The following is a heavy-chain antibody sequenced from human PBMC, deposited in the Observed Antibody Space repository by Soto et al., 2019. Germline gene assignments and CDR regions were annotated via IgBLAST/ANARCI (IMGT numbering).Heavy chain of an antibody. J-gene: IGHJ3*02. CDR1: GVSISSDY. Sequence: QVQLQESGPGLVKTSETLSLSCTVSGVSISSDYWNWIRQSPGKGLELIAYTSHTGTTDYNPSLKSRVAISLDTSTNQFSLKLISVTAADTGVYYCALRPPWMDAFDIWGHETKVTVSP. V-gene: IGHV4-59*01. CDR2: TSHTGTT. D-gene: IGHD5-12*01. CDR3: ALRPPWMDAFDI.